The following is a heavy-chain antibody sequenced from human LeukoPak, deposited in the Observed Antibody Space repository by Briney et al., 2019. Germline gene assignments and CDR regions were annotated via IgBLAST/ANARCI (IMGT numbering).Heavy chain of an antibody. CDR3: ATSPYYDFWSGHNGAFDI. J-gene: IGHJ3*02. V-gene: IGHV1-69*01. D-gene: IGHD3-3*01. CDR1: GGTFGSYA. Sequence: GSSVKVSCKASGGTFGSYAISWVRQAPGQGLVWMGGIIPIFSTANYAQKFQGRVTITADESTSPVYMELSSLRSEDTAVYYCATSPYYDFWSGHNGAFDIWGQGTMVIVSS. CDR2: IIPIFSTA.